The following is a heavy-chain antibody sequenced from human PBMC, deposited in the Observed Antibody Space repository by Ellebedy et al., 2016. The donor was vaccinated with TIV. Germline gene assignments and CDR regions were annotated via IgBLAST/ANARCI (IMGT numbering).Heavy chain of an antibody. J-gene: IGHJ4*02. D-gene: IGHD7-27*01. CDR2: ISGSGGNT. V-gene: IGHV3-23*01. CDR3: AKEMKALGAYSDS. CDR1: GFTFSSYA. Sequence: GESLKISCAAPGFTFSSYAMSWVRQAPGKGLEWVSGISGSGGNTYYADSVKGRFAISRDNSENTLYLQLDSLRAEDTAVYYCAKEMKALGAYSDSWGQGTLVTVSS.